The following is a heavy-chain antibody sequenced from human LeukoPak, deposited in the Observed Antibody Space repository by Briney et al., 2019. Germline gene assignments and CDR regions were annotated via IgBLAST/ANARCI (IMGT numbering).Heavy chain of an antibody. CDR1: GITFSSYA. Sequence: GGSLRLSCAASGITFSSYAMTWVRQAPGKGLEWVSSISGSGGSTYYADSVKGRFTISRDNSKNTLYLQMNSLRAEDTAVYYCARDAAEAAAAFDIWGQGTMVTVSS. CDR3: ARDAAEAAAAFDI. J-gene: IGHJ3*02. V-gene: IGHV3-23*01. CDR2: ISGSGGST. D-gene: IGHD6-13*01.